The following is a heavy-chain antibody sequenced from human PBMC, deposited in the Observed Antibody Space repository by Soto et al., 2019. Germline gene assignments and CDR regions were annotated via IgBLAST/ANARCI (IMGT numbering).Heavy chain of an antibody. CDR3: AEEDGSGSFDY. CDR2: ISSSGSTI. Sequence: GGSLRLSCAASGFTFSDYYMSWIRQAPGKGLEWVSYISSSGSTIYYADSVKGRFTISSDNAKNSLYLQINSLGAEDTAVYYCAEEDGSGSFDYWGQGTLVTVSS. D-gene: IGHD3-10*01. V-gene: IGHV3-11*01. CDR1: GFTFSDYY. J-gene: IGHJ4*02.